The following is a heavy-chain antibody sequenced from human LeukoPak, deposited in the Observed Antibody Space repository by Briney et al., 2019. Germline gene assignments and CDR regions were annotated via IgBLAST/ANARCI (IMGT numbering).Heavy chain of an antibody. Sequence: PGGSLRLSCVASGFTFTNYWMNSVRQPPGKGPEWVANIKQDGSEEYYADSVKGRFTISRDNGKNSLNLQMNSLRAEDTAVYYCARWAGVTDFWGQGTLVTVSS. D-gene: IGHD5-18*01. CDR2: IKQDGSEE. CDR3: ARWAGVTDF. V-gene: IGHV3-7*01. J-gene: IGHJ4*02. CDR1: GFTFTNYW.